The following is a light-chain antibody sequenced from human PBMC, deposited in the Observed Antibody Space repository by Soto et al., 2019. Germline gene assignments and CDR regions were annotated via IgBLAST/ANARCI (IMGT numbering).Light chain of an antibody. J-gene: IGKJ4*01. Sequence: DIPMTQSPSSLSASVGDRVTIACQSSHAVSRNLNWFQQKPGEATKLLIYDASNLERGVTSRFSAGGSVTDFTFTISSLQPEDVATYYCQQYNSMLSFGGGTEIELK. CDR1: HAVSRN. V-gene: IGKV1-33*01. CDR3: QQYNSMLS. CDR2: DAS.